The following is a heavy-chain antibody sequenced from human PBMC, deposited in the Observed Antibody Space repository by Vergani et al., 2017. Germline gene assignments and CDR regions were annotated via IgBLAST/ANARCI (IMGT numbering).Heavy chain of an antibody. J-gene: IGHJ6*02. V-gene: IGHV3-21*06. CDR1: GFTFSDFS. CDR2: IGSSGPYI. Sequence: VQLVESGGGLVKPGGSLRLSCAASGFTFSDFSMSWVRQAPGKGLEWVAFIGSSGPYINSADSVKGRFIISRDNTNNSMFLQLRILRAGDAAVYYCAEDCTSGGCPDNYGIDVWGQGATVTVSS. CDR3: AEDCTSGGCPDNYGIDV. D-gene: IGHD2-8*01.